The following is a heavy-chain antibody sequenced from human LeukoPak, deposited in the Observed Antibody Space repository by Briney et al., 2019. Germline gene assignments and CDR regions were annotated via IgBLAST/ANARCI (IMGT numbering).Heavy chain of an antibody. CDR1: GGSISSGGYY. V-gene: IGHV4-30-2*01. Sequence: SETLSLTCTVSGGSISSGGYYWSWIRQPPGKGLEWIGYIYHSGSTYYNPSLKSRVTISVDRSKNQFSLKLSSVTAADTAVYYCARLSINWYFDLWGRGTLVTVSS. CDR2: IYHSGST. CDR3: ARLSINWYFDL. J-gene: IGHJ2*01. D-gene: IGHD3-16*02.